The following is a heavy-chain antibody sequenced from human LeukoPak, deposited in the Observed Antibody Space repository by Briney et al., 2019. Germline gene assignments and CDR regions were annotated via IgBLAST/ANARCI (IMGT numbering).Heavy chain of an antibody. CDR1: GFTFDDYA. D-gene: IGHD3-22*01. CDR3: ARWSFDSSGYGDY. CDR2: ISWNARST. J-gene: IGHJ4*02. V-gene: IGHV3-20*04. Sequence: GGSLRLSCEASGFTFDDYAMSWVRQAPGKGLEWVSGISWNARSTGYAVSVKGRFTISRDNAKNSLYLQMNSLRVEDTAVYYCARWSFDSSGYGDYWGQGTLVTVSS.